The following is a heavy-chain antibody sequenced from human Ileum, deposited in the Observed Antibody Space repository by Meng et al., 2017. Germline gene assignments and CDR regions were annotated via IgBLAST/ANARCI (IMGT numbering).Heavy chain of an antibody. CDR3: ARDLKNSGSYPYFDY. J-gene: IGHJ4*02. D-gene: IGHD1-26*01. V-gene: IGHV3-21*01. CDR1: GFTFSSYS. Sequence: EVPRVGSGGGLVKPGGSLRLSCAASGFTFSSYSMNWVRQAPGKGLEWVSSISSSSSYIYYADSVKGRFTISRDNAKNSLYLQMNSLRAEDTAVYYCARDLKNSGSYPYFDYWGQGTLVTVSS. CDR2: ISSSSSYI.